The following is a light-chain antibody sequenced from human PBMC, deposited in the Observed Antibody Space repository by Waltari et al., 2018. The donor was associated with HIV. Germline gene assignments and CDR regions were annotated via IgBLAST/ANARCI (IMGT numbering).Light chain of an antibody. CDR1: TSNSGAGSD. V-gene: IGLV1-40*01. CDR3: QSYDSSLSGSGVV. CDR2: GNN. Sequence: QFVLTQPPSVSGAPGQRVTLSCTGTTSNSGAGSDVHWYQQIPGKAPKLLIYGNNNRPSGVPDRFSGSKSGTSASLAITGLQAEDEADYYCQSYDSSLSGSGVVFGGGTKLTVL. J-gene: IGLJ2*01.